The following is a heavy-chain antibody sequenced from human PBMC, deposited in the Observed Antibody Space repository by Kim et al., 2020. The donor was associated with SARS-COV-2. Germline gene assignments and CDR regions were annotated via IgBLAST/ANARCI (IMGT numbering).Heavy chain of an antibody. CDR2: INGRGANT. V-gene: IGHV3-23*01. CDR1: GFTFSNYA. D-gene: IGHD3-16*01. CDR3: AKSLNDYSDVFDH. Sequence: GGSLRLSCAASGFTFSNYAMRWVRQAPGKGLEWVSVINGRGANTIYADAVKGRFTISRDNSMNTLFLQMNSLRAEDTAIYYCAKSLNDYSDVFDHWGQGTLVTVSS. J-gene: IGHJ4*02.